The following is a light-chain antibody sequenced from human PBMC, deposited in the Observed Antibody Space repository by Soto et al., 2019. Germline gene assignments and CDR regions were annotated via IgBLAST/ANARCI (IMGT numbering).Light chain of an antibody. CDR1: QAIDSW. V-gene: IGKV1D-16*01. CDR2: TGS. Sequence: DIPMTQSPSSVSASVGDRVTITCRASQAIDSWLAWYQQKPGEAPKLLIFTGSLLHSGVPPRFSGSGSGTDFTLTISSLQPEDFATYYCQQYENYWTFGQGTRVEIK. J-gene: IGKJ1*01. CDR3: QQYENYWT.